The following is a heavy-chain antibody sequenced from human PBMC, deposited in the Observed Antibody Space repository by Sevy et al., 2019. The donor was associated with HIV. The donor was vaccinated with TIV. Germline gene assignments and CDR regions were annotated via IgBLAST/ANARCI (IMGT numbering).Heavy chain of an antibody. V-gene: IGHV3-74*01. D-gene: IGHD3-10*01. J-gene: IGHJ4*02. CDR2: INSDGEST. CDR3: ARGTRGVVDS. CDR1: GFTSNNFW. Sequence: GGSLRLSCAASGFTSNNFWLHWVSQAPGKGLVWVSRINSDGESTGYADFVKGRFTISRDNAKNTAYLQMNSLRADDTAIYYCARGTRGVVDSWGQGTLVTVSS.